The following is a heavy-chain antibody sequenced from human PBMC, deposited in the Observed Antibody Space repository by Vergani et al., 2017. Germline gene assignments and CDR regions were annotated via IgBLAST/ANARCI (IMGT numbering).Heavy chain of an antibody. Sequence: QVQLAQSGAEVKKPGASVKVSCKAAGYTFTSYDINWVRQATGQGLEWMGWMNPNSGNTGYAQKFQGRVTMTRKTSLSTAYMELSSLRSDDTAVYYCVTGRGIYWGQGTLVTVSS. CDR1: GYTFTSYD. J-gene: IGHJ4*02. CDR2: MNPNSGNT. D-gene: IGHD6-13*01. V-gene: IGHV1-8*01. CDR3: VTGRGIY.